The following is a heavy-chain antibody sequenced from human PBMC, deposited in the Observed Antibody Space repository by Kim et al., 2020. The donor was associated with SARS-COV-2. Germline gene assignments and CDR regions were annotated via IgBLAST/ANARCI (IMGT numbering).Heavy chain of an antibody. J-gene: IGHJ4*02. CDR2: INSDGSST. Sequence: GGSLRLSCAASGFTFSSYWMHWVRQAPGKGLVWVSRINSDGSSTSYADSVKGRFTISRDNAKNTLYLQMNSLRAEDTAVYYCASSGYSSGWYVYWGQGTLVTVSS. D-gene: IGHD6-19*01. CDR1: GFTFSSYW. CDR3: ASSGYSSGWYVY. V-gene: IGHV3-74*01.